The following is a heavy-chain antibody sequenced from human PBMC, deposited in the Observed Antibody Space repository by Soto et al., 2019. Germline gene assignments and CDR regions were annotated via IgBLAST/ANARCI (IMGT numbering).Heavy chain of an antibody. CDR2: IYPGDSDT. D-gene: IGHD6-13*01. CDR3: ARQDSSSWYLQMDV. CDR1: RYSFTSYW. V-gene: IGHV5-51*01. J-gene: IGHJ6*02. Sequence: RGASLKISCNGSRYSFTSYWIGWVLHMPWKGLDWMGIIYPGDSDTRYSPSFQGQVTISADKSISTAYLQWSSLKASDTAMYYRARQDSSSWYLQMDVWGQGNTVIVSS.